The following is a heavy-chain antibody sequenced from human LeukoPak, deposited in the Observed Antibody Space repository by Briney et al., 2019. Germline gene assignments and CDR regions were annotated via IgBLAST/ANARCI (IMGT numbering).Heavy chain of an antibody. CDR2: IKQDGSDK. CDR1: GFTFSNYW. Sequence: GGSLRLSCAASGFTFSNYWMNWVRQAPGGGLEWVANIKQDGSDKYYVDSVKGRFTITRDNAKNSLYLQMNSLRAEDTAVYYCAREKGNYDGYYNYYMDVWGKGTTVTVSS. V-gene: IGHV3-7*01. D-gene: IGHD4-11*01. J-gene: IGHJ6*03. CDR3: AREKGNYDGYYNYYMDV.